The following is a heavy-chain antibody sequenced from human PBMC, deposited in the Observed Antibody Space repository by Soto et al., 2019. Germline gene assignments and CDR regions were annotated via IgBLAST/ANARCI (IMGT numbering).Heavy chain of an antibody. Sequence: QVQLQESGPGLVKPSQTLSLTCTVSGGSISSGGYYWSWIRQHPGKGLEWIGYIYNSGSTYYNPSLTSRVTISVDTSKNQFSLKLSSVTAADTAVYYCARERGPWTNFDYWGQGTLVTVSS. CDR2: IYNSGST. CDR1: GGSISSGGYY. D-gene: IGHD1-26*01. CDR3: ARERGPWTNFDY. J-gene: IGHJ4*02. V-gene: IGHV4-31*03.